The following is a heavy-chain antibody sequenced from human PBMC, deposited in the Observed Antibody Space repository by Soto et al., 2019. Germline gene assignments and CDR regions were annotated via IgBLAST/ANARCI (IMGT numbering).Heavy chain of an antibody. V-gene: IGHV3-21*01. J-gene: IGHJ6*02. CDR2: ISSSSSYI. CDR3: ARAECSSPDCLTASASNELDI. Sequence: GVSIRLSCAACGFTFSSYSMNWVRQAPGKGLEWVSSISSSSSYIYYADSVKGRFTISRDNAKNSLFLQMNSLRAEDTAVYYCARAECSSPDCLTASASNELDIWCLGSTLTVSS. CDR1: GFTFSSYS. D-gene: IGHD3-9*01.